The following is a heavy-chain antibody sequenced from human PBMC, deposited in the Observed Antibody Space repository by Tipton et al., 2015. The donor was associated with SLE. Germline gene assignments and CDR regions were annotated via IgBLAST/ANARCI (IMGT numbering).Heavy chain of an antibody. V-gene: IGHV4-4*07. CDR3: VVCSPSSCAYFDY. J-gene: IGHJ4*02. D-gene: IGHD2-2*01. CDR2: IYTGGNT. CDR1: GGVFSEDY. Sequence: TLSLTCTVSGGVFSEDYWGWIRQPAGKGLEWIGRIYTGGNTKYNPSLESRVTLSADASKAQFSLKLTSVTAADTAVYYCVVCSPSSCAYFDYWGQGRLVTVSS.